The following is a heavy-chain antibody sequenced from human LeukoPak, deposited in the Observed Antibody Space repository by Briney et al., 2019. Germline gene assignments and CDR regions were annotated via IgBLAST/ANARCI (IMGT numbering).Heavy chain of an antibody. CDR2: IYYSGST. Sequence: SETLSLTCTVSGGSISSSSYYWGWIRQPPGKGLEWIGSIYYSGSTYYDPSLKSRVTISVDTSKNQFSLKLSSVTAADTAVYYCAREDRRATPRDFDYWGQGTLVTVSS. J-gene: IGHJ4*02. CDR3: AREDRRATPRDFDY. CDR1: GGSISSSSYY. V-gene: IGHV4-39*02.